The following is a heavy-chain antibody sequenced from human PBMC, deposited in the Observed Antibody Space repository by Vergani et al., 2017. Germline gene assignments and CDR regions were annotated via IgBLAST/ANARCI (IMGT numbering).Heavy chain of an antibody. J-gene: IGHJ4*02. CDR2: IYYSGST. D-gene: IGHD2-2*01. CDR3: ARVDATSLPKWYFDY. CDR1: GGSISSGGYY. Sequence: QVQLQESGPGLVKPSQTLSLTCTVSGGSISSGGYYWSWIRQHPGKGLEWIGYIYYSGSTYYTPSLKSRVTISVDTSKNQFSLKLSSVTAADTAVYYCARVDATSLPKWYFDYWGQGTLITVSS. V-gene: IGHV4-31*03.